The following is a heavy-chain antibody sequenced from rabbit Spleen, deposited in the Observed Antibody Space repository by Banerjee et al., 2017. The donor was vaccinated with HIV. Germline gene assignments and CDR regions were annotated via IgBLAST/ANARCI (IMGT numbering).Heavy chain of an antibody. CDR2: IDLGSSGFT. Sequence: QEQLMESGGGLVKPEGSLKLSCTASGFSFSNKAVMCWVRQAPGKGLEWIACIDLGSSGFTYFATWAKGRFTCSKTSSTTVTLQMTSLTVADTATYFCARDTGSSFSSYGMDLWGPGTLVTVS. CDR1: GFSFSNKAV. V-gene: IGHV1S45*01. J-gene: IGHJ6*01. D-gene: IGHD8-1*01. CDR3: ARDTGSSFSSYGMDL.